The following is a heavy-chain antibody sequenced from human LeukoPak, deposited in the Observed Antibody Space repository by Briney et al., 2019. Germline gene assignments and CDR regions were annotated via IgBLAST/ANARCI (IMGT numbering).Heavy chain of an antibody. D-gene: IGHD3-9*01. CDR3: ARATVLRYFDWLFPFDY. V-gene: IGHV4-59*01. CDR1: GGSISSYY. CDR2: IYYSGST. J-gene: IGHJ4*02. Sequence: PSATLSLTCTVSGGSISSYYWSWIRQPPGKGLEGIGYIYYSGSTNYNPSLKSRVTISVDTSKNQFSLKLSSVAAADTAVYYCARATVLRYFDWLFPFDYWGQGTLVTVPS.